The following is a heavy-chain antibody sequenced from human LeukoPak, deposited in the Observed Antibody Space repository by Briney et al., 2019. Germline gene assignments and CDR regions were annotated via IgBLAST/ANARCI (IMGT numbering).Heavy chain of an antibody. D-gene: IGHD5-18*01. Sequence: PSGTLSPTCAVSGGSISSSNWWSWVRQPPGKGLEWIGEIYHSGSTNYNPSLKSRVTISVDKSKNQFSMKLSSVTAADTPVYYCESAAKPGDTAMVTGYFDYWGQGTMVTVSS. CDR1: GGSISSSNW. J-gene: IGHJ4*02. CDR2: IYHSGST. V-gene: IGHV4-4*02. CDR3: ESAAKPGDTAMVTGYFDY.